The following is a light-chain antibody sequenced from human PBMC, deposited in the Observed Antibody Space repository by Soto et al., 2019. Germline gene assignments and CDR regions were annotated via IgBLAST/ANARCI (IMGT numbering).Light chain of an antibody. Sequence: DIQMTQSPSTLSASVGDRVTISCRASQSISGSLAWYQQKPGKPPMLLIYDVSSLESGVPSRFSGSGSGTEFTLTISSLQPDDFATYYCQQYNNYSTFGPGTKVDIK. CDR3: QQYNNYST. CDR2: DVS. J-gene: IGKJ3*01. V-gene: IGKV1-5*01. CDR1: QSISGS.